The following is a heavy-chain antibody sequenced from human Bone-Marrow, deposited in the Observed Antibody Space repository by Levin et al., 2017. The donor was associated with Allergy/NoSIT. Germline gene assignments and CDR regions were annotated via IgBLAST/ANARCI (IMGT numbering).Heavy chain of an antibody. CDR1: GFSLSSNTMF. J-gene: IGHJ4*02. Sequence: QTLSLTCTFSGFSLSSNTMFVSWVRQPPGQALEWLALIGGDDDTLYNRPLKTRLTISKDTSKNQVVLTMTNVDPVDTATYFCARTHSSGWQDYWGQGTQVTVSS. CDR2: IGGDDDT. D-gene: IGHD6-19*01. V-gene: IGHV2-70*19. CDR3: ARTHSSGWQDY.